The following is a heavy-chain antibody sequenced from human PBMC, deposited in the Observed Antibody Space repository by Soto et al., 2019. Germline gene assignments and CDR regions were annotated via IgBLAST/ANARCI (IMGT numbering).Heavy chain of an antibody. Sequence: QVQLVQSGAEVKKPGSSVKVSCKASGGTFSSHAISWVRQAPGQGLEWMGGIFPFFKATNYAQKFQGRVTITADDSTSTAYMDLYSLRSEDTAVYYCARDVPLNYYDGTFSYYAMDFWGQGTTVTVSS. CDR2: IFPFFKAT. J-gene: IGHJ6*02. D-gene: IGHD3-16*01. CDR3: ARDVPLNYYDGTFSYYAMDF. CDR1: GGTFSSHA. V-gene: IGHV1-69*01.